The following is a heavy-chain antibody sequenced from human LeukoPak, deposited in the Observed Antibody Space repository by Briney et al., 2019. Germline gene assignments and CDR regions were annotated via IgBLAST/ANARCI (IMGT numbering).Heavy chain of an antibody. CDR2: IWYDGSNE. Sequence: PGGSLRLSCAASGFTFSSYGMHWVRQAPGKGLEWVAIIWYDGSNEYYADSVKGRFTISRGSSKNTLYLQMNSLRAEDTAVYYCAKVSGGGLYYDGMDVWGQGTTVTVSS. V-gene: IGHV3-33*06. J-gene: IGHJ6*02. CDR1: GFTFSSYG. CDR3: AKVSGGGLYYDGMDV. D-gene: IGHD1-14*01.